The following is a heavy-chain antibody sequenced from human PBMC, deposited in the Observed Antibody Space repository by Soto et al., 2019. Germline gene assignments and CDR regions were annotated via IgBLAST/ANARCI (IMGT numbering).Heavy chain of an antibody. CDR3: ARHSARWPFDY. V-gene: IGHV4-39*01. J-gene: IGHJ4*02. Sequence: SETLSLTCTVSGGSISSSDYHWGWIRQSPGKGLEWIGSVYHSGITYYNPSLRSRITISADTAENQFSLELNSVTAADTAVYYCARHSARWPFDYWGQGTLVTVSS. CDR1: GGSISSSDYH. CDR2: VYHSGIT. D-gene: IGHD2-15*01.